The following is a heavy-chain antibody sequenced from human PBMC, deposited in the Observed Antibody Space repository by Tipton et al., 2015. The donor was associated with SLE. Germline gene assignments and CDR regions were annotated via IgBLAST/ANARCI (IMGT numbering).Heavy chain of an antibody. D-gene: IGHD3-16*01. Sequence: TLSLTCAVYGGSFSGYYWSWIRQPPGKGLEWIGYIYYSGSTNYNPSLKSRVTISVDTSKNQFSLKLSSVTAADTAVYYCARDSRGIDAFDIWGQGTMVTVSS. V-gene: IGHV4-34*11. J-gene: IGHJ3*02. CDR1: GGSFSGYY. CDR3: ARDSRGIDAFDI. CDR2: IYYSGST.